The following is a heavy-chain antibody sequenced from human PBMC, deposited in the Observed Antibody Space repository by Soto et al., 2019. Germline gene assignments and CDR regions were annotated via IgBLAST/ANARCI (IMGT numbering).Heavy chain of an antibody. Sequence: SETLSLTCAVYGGSFSGYYWSWIRQPPGKGLEWIGEINHSGSTNYNPSLKSRVTISVDTSKNQFSLKLSSVTAADTAVYYCARGQRITIFGVVKNGMDVWGQGTTVTVS. CDR3: ARGQRITIFGVVKNGMDV. CDR1: GGSFSGYY. V-gene: IGHV4-34*01. D-gene: IGHD3-3*01. CDR2: INHSGST. J-gene: IGHJ6*02.